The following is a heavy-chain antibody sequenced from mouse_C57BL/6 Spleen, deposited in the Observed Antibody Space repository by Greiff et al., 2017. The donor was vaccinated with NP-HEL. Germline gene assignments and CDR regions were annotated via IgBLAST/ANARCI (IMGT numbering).Heavy chain of an antibody. J-gene: IGHJ3*01. Sequence: QVQLQQSGPGLVQPSQSLSITCTVSGFSLTSYGVHWVRQSPGKGLEWLGVIWSGGSTDYNAAFISRLSISKDNSKSQVFFKMNSLQADDTAIYYCASHYAWFAYWGQGTLVTVSA. D-gene: IGHD1-2*01. CDR2: IWSGGST. CDR3: ASHYAWFAY. CDR1: GFSLTSYG. V-gene: IGHV2-2*01.